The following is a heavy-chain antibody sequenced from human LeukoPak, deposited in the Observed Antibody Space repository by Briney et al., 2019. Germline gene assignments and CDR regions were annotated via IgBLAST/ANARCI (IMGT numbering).Heavy chain of an antibody. D-gene: IGHD5-12*01. CDR3: ARDHDYLDY. CDR2: INPNSGGT. J-gene: IGHJ4*02. V-gene: IGHV1-2*02. CDR1: GYTFTSYG. Sequence: ASVKVSCKASGYTFTSYGISWVRQAPGQGLEWMGWINPNSGGTNYAQKFQGRVTMTRDTSISTAYVELSRLRSDDTAVYYCARDHDYLDYWGQGTLVTVSS.